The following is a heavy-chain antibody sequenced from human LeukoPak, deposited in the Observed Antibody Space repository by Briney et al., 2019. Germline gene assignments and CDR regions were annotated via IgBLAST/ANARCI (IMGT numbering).Heavy chain of an antibody. J-gene: IGHJ4*02. D-gene: IGHD1-14*01. Sequence: SETLSLTCTVSGGSISSFYWSWIRQPPGKELEWIGHIHHSGGTNYNPSLKSRVSISLDMSTNQFSLKLNSVTAVDTAMYYCASGPEGRDYWGQGTLVTVSS. CDR2: IHHSGGT. V-gene: IGHV4-59*13. CDR3: ASGPEGRDY. CDR1: GGSISSFY.